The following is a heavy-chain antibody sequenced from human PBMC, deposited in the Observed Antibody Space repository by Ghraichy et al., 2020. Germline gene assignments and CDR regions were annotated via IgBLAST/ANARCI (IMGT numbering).Heavy chain of an antibody. J-gene: IGHJ6*02. Sequence: GESLNISCAASGFTFSSYAMSWVRQAPGKGLEWVSAISGSGGSTYYADSVKGRFTISRDNSKNTLYLQMNSLRAEDTAVYYCAKDRVTMVRGVIWNYYYGMDVWGQGTTVTVSS. V-gene: IGHV3-23*01. D-gene: IGHD3-10*01. CDR1: GFTFSSYA. CDR3: AKDRVTMVRGVIWNYYYGMDV. CDR2: ISGSGGST.